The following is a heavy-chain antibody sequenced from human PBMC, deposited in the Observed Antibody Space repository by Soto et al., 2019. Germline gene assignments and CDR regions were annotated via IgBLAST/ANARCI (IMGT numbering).Heavy chain of an antibody. V-gene: IGHV3-49*03. CDR2: IRSKAYGGTT. CDR1: GFTFGDYA. J-gene: IGHJ4*02. D-gene: IGHD6-19*01. Sequence: GGSLRLSCTASGFTFGDYAMSWFRQAPGKGLEWVGFIRSKAYGGTTEYAASVKGRFTISRDDSKSIAYLQMNSLKTEDTAVYYCTRGHSSGWYQGIPYYFDYWGQGTLVTVSS. CDR3: TRGHSSGWYQGIPYYFDY.